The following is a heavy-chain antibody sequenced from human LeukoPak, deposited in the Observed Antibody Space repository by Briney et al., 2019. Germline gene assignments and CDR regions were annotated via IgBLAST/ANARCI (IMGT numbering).Heavy chain of an antibody. CDR1: GFIFSSYE. Sequence: GGSLRLSCEASGFIFSSYEMKWVRQAPGKGLEWVSHISSTGSAVYYADSVKGRFTISRDNAKNSLYLQMNSLGVEDTAVYYCVRGGGGYWGQGTLVTVSS. D-gene: IGHD2-15*01. V-gene: IGHV3-48*03. CDR2: ISSTGSAV. J-gene: IGHJ4*02. CDR3: VRGGGGY.